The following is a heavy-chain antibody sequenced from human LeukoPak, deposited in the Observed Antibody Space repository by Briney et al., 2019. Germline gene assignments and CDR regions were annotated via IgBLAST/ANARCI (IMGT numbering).Heavy chain of an antibody. D-gene: IGHD6-13*01. J-gene: IGHJ4*02. CDR3: ARSLIAAAGTDY. Sequence: GGSLRLSCAASGFTFSSYSMNWVRQAPGKGLEWVSSISSSSYIYYADSVRGRFTISRDNAKNSLYLQMDSLRAEDTAVYYCARSLIAAAGTDYWGQGTLVTVSS. CDR2: ISSSSYI. V-gene: IGHV3-21*01. CDR1: GFTFSSYS.